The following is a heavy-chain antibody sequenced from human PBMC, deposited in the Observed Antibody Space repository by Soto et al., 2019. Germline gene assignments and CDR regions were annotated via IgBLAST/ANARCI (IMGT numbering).Heavy chain of an antibody. CDR1: GGSISSYY. D-gene: IGHD5-18*01. Sequence: QVQLQESGPGLVKPSETLSLTCTVSGGSISSYYWSWIRQPPGKGLEWIGYIYYSGSTNYNPSLTSPVTISVATSKSQSSLKLSSVTAADTAVYYCARHKGYSYGDAFDYWGQGTLVTVSS. CDR2: IYYSGST. V-gene: IGHV4-59*08. CDR3: ARHKGYSYGDAFDY. J-gene: IGHJ4*02.